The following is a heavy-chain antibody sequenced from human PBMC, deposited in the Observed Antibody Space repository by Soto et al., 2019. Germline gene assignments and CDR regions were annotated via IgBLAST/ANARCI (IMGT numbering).Heavy chain of an antibody. Sequence: GGSLRLSCTASGFTFSNYWMSWVRQAPGKGLEWVSAIRGSGGSTYYADSVKGRFTISRDNSKNTLYLQMNSLRAEDTAVYYCAKESKITPPKYQRIQNWFDPWGQGTLVTVSS. V-gene: IGHV3-23*01. CDR1: GFTFSNYW. D-gene: IGHD2-2*01. CDR3: AKESKITPPKYQRIQNWFDP. CDR2: IRGSGGST. J-gene: IGHJ5*02.